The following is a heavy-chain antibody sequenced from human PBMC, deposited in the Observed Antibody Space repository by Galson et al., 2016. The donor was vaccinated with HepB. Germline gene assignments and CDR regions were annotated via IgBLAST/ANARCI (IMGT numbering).Heavy chain of an antibody. CDR1: GFTFSNFG. CDR3: VKGGHYSHFDF. V-gene: IGHV3-30*18. D-gene: IGHD3-3*01. J-gene: IGHJ4*02. Sequence: SLRLSCAASGFTFSNFGMHWVRQAPGKGLEWVAVISYDETYKYYADSVKGRFTISRDNSKNSLFLQMNSLRAEDTALYYCVKGGHYSHFDFWGQGTLVTVSS. CDR2: ISYDETYK.